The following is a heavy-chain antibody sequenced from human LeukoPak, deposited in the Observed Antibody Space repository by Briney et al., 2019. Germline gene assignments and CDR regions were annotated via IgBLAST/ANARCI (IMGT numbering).Heavy chain of an antibody. Sequence: GGSLRLSCTASGFTFGDYAMSWVRQAPGKGLEWVGFIRSKAYGGTTEYAASVKGRFTISRDDSKSIAYLQTNSLKTEDTAVYYCTRVGYSYGWYFDYWGQGTLVTVSS. CDR2: IRSKAYGGTT. J-gene: IGHJ4*02. CDR3: TRVGYSYGWYFDY. V-gene: IGHV3-49*04. CDR1: GFTFGDYA. D-gene: IGHD5-18*01.